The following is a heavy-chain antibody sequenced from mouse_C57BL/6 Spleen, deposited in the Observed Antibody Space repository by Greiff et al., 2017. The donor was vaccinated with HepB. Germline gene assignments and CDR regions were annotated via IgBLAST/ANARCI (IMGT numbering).Heavy chain of an antibody. CDR2: IYPGDGDT. CDR3: ARDDYYGTYAMDY. D-gene: IGHD1-2*01. V-gene: IGHV1-82*01. Sequence: QVQLQESGPELVKPGASVKISCKASGYAFSSSWMNWVKQRPGKGLEWIGRIYPGDGDTNYNGKFKGKATLTADKSSSTAYMQLSSLTSEDSAVYYCARDDYYGTYAMDYWGQGTSVTVSS. CDR1: GYAFSSSW. J-gene: IGHJ4*01.